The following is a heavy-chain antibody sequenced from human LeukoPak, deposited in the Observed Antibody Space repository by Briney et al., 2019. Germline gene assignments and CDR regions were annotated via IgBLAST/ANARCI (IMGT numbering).Heavy chain of an antibody. CDR2: ISYDGSNK. J-gene: IGHJ6*02. V-gene: IGHV3-30*18. D-gene: IGHD3-9*01. Sequence: PGGSLRLSCAASGFTFSSYGMHWVRQAPGRGLEWVAVISYDGSNKYYADSVKGRFTISRDNSKNTLYLQMNSLRAEDTVVYYCAKEGLHYDILTGSIYYYGMDVWGQGTTVTVSS. CDR3: AKEGLHYDILTGSIYYYGMDV. CDR1: GFTFSSYG.